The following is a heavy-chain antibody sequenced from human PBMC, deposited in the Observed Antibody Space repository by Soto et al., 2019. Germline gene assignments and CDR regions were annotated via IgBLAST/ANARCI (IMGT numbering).Heavy chain of an antibody. CDR3: ARGQDIVVVPAARDNAFDI. Sequence: QVQLQQWGAGLLKPSETLSLTCAVYGGSFSGYYWSWIRQLPGKGLEWIGEVNHSGSTNYNPSLNSRVTLSVDPSNNPFSLTLRSVTAADTAVYYCARGQDIVVVPAARDNAFDIWGQGTMVTVSS. V-gene: IGHV4-34*01. CDR2: VNHSGST. J-gene: IGHJ3*02. CDR1: GGSFSGYY. D-gene: IGHD2-2*01.